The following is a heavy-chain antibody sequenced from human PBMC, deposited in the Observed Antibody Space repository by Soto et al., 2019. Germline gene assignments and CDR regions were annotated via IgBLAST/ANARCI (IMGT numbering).Heavy chain of an antibody. CDR2: IIPIFGTA. CDR3: ARVPSCTNGVCYDYYFDY. D-gene: IGHD2-8*01. Sequence: ASVKVSCKASGGTFSSYAISWVRQAPGQGLEWMGGIIPIFGTANYAQKFQGRVTITADESTSTAYMELSSLRSEDTAVYYCARVPSCTNGVCYDYYFDYWGQGTLVTVSS. J-gene: IGHJ4*02. V-gene: IGHV1-69*13. CDR1: GGTFSSYA.